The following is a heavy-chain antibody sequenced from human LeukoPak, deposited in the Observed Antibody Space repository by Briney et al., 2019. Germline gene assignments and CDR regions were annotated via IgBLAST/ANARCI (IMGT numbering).Heavy chain of an antibody. Sequence: GGSLRLSCAASGFTFSDYYMSWIRQAPGKGLEWISYISSSGSTISYADSVKGRFTISRDNAKNSLYLQMNGLRAEDTAVYYCASPYIAAAGSAGDYWGQGTLVTVSS. CDR1: GFTFSDYY. CDR3: ASPYIAAAGSAGDY. D-gene: IGHD6-13*01. J-gene: IGHJ4*02. CDR2: ISSSGSTI. V-gene: IGHV3-11*01.